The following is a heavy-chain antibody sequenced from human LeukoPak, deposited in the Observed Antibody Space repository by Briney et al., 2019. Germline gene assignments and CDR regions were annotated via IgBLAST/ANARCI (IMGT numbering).Heavy chain of an antibody. V-gene: IGHV3-13*01. CDR1: GFTFSDYD. CDR3: ARVAKERVGGVYYFDY. CDR2: IGTAGDT. Sequence: AGGSLRLSCAASGFTFSDYDMHWVRQATGKGLEWVSAIGTAGDTYYTGSAKGRFTISRENAKNSLYLQMNSLRAGDTAVHYCARVAKERVGGVYYFDYWGQGTLVTVSS. J-gene: IGHJ4*02. D-gene: IGHD1-1*01.